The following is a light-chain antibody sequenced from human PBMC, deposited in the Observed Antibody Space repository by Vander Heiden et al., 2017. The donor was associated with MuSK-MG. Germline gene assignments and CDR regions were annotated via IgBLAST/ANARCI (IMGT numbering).Light chain of an antibody. CDR1: SSDVGSHNL. V-gene: IGLV2-23*01. CDR3: CSYAGSSTWV. Sequence: QSALTQPASVSGSPGQSITISCTGTSSDVGSHNLVSWYQQHPGKAPNLMIYEGSKRPSGFSNRFSGSKSGNTASLTISGLQAEDEADYYCCSYAGSSTWVFGGGTKLTVL. CDR2: EGS. J-gene: IGLJ3*02.